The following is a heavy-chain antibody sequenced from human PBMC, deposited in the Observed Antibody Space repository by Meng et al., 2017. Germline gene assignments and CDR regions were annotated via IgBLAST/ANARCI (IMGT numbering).Heavy chain of an antibody. CDR2: MNPNSGNT. CDR3: ARVVSYDSRGYQGAFDY. D-gene: IGHD3-22*01. V-gene: IGHV1-8*01. CDR1: GYTFTSYD. Sequence: ASVKVSCKASGYTFTSYDINWVRQATGHGLEWMGWMNPNSGNTGYAQKFQGRVTMTRNTSISTAYMELSSLRSEDTAVYYCARVVSYDSRGYQGAFDYWGQGTLVTVSS. J-gene: IGHJ4*02.